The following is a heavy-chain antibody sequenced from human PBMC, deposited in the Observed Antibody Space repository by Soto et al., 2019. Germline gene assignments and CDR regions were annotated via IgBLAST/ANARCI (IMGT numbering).Heavy chain of an antibody. CDR3: ARATYIGADIYCSGGSCYSAFDP. CDR1: GYSFTSYW. J-gene: IGHJ5*02. CDR2: IDPSDSYT. Sequence: PGESLKISCKGSGYSFTSYWISWVRQMPGKGLEWMGRIDPSDSYTNYSPSFQGHVTISADKSISTAYLQWSSLKASDTAMYYCARATYIGADIYCSGGSCYSAFDPWGQGTLVTVSS. V-gene: IGHV5-10-1*01. D-gene: IGHD2-15*01.